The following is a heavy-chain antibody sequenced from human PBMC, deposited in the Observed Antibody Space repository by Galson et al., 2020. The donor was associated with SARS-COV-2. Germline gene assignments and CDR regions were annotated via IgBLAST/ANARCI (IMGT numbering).Heavy chain of an antibody. CDR1: GFTFSSYS. J-gene: IGHJ4*02. D-gene: IGHD3-22*01. Sequence: GSSLKISCAASGFTFSSYSMNWVRQAPGKGLEWVSSISSSSSYIYYADSVKGRFNISRDNAKNSLYLQMNRLRAEDTAVYYCASDETFYLPSYYYDSSGYLTSIDYWGQGTLVTVSS. CDR3: ASDETFYLPSYYYDSSGYLTSIDY. V-gene: IGHV3-21*01. CDR2: ISSSSSYI.